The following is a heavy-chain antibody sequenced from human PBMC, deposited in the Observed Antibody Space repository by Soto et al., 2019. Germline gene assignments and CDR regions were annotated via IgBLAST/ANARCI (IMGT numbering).Heavy chain of an antibody. V-gene: IGHV3-30-3*01. CDR2: ISYDGSHK. CDR3: ARDYSYQRAMDV. J-gene: IGHJ6*02. Sequence: GGSLRLASSASGFTFSNFAMYWVRQAPGKGLEWVTVISYDGSHKYYADSVKGRFTISRDNSKNTLYLQMNNLRAEDSAVYFCARDYSYQRAMDVWGQGTTVTVSS. CDR1: GFTFSNFA. D-gene: IGHD2-15*01.